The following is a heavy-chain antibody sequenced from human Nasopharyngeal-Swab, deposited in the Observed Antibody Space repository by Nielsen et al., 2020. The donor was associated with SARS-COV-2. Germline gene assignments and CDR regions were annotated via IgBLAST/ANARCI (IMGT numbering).Heavy chain of an antibody. CDR2: IYTSGST. V-gene: IGHV4-4*07. CDR1: GGSFSGYY. Sequence: SQTLSLTCAVYGGSFSGYYWSWIRQPAGKGLEWIGRIYTSGSTNYNPSLKSRVTMSVDTSKSQFSLKLSSVTAADTAVYYCARDWGERIFDYWGQGTLVTVSS. D-gene: IGHD3-10*01. J-gene: IGHJ4*02. CDR3: ARDWGERIFDY.